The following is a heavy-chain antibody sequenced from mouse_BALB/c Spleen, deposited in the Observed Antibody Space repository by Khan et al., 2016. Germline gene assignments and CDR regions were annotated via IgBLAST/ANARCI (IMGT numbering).Heavy chain of an antibody. CDR1: GYSFTGYN. CDR2: IDPYYGGI. V-gene: IGHV1-39*01. CDR3: AKSGDGSSYAMDY. Sequence: VQLQQSGPELEKPGASVKISCKASGYSFTGYNMNWVKQSNGKSLEWIGSIDPYYGGISYNQKFKGKATLTVDQSSSTAYMQLTSLTSEDSAVYNCAKSGDGSSYAMDYWGQGTSVTVSS. J-gene: IGHJ4*01. D-gene: IGHD1-1*01.